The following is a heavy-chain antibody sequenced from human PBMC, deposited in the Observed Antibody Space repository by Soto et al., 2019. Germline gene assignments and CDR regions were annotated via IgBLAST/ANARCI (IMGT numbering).Heavy chain of an antibody. J-gene: IGHJ5*02. D-gene: IGHD2-15*01. CDR3: ARDLKEYCSDGKCNWFDP. CDR2: ISYSGSA. CDR1: GASITTYY. V-gene: IGHV4-59*01. Sequence: SETLSLTCTVSGASITTYYWSWIRQPPGKGLEWIGYISYSGSADYNPSLKSRVTISFDASKNQISLQVRSATAADAAVYYCARDLKEYCSDGKCNWFDPWGQGTLVT.